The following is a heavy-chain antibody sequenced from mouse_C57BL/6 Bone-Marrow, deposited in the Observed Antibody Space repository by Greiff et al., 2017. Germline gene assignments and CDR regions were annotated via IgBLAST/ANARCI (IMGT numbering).Heavy chain of an antibody. D-gene: IGHD6-1*01. Sequence: EVQLQESGGGLVKPGGSLKLSCAASGFTFSSYAMSWVRQTPEKRLEWVATISDGGSYTYYPDNVKGRFTISRDNAKNNLYLQMSHLKSEDTAMYYCARDRSPYAMDYWGQGTSVTVSS. CDR2: ISDGGSYT. CDR1: GFTFSSYA. V-gene: IGHV5-4*01. J-gene: IGHJ4*01. CDR3: ARDRSPYAMDY.